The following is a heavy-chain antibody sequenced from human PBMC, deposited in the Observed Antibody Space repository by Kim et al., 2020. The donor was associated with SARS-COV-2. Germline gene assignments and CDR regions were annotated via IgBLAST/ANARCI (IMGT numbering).Heavy chain of an antibody. V-gene: IGHV4-59*01. CDR1: GGSISSYY. CDR3: ARGADYYGSGSYLGPLGFHQPYYYYYGMDV. J-gene: IGHJ6*02. CDR2: IYYSGST. Sequence: SETLSLTCTVSGGSISSYYWSWIRQPPGKGLEWIGYIYYSGSTNYNPSLKSRVTISVDTSKNQFSLKLSSVTAADTAVYYCARGADYYGSGSYLGPLGFHQPYYYYYGMDVWGQGTTVTVSS. D-gene: IGHD3-10*01.